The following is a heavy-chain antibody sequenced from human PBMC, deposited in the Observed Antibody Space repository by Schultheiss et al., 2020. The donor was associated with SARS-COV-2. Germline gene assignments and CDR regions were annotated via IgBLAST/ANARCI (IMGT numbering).Heavy chain of an antibody. CDR1: GGSVSSGSYY. D-gene: IGHD3-10*01. J-gene: IGHJ4*02. Sequence: SQTLSLTCTVSGGSVSSGSYYWSWIRQHPGKGLEWIGYIYYSGSTYYNPSLKSRVTISVDTSKNQFSLKLSSVTAADTAVYYCARGLVTMVRGVIPDYWGQGTLGTVSS. CDR3: ARGLVTMVRGVIPDY. V-gene: IGHV4-31*03. CDR2: IYYSGST.